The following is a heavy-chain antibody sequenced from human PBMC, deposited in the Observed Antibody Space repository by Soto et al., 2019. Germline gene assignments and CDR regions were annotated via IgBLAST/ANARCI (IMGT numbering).Heavy chain of an antibody. CDR3: AREDTAMVSGFDP. CDR2: IYPGDSDT. D-gene: IGHD5-18*01. V-gene: IGHV5-51*01. Sequence: PGESLKISRKGSGYSFTSYWIGWVRQMPGKGLEWMGIIYPGDSDTRYSPSFQGQVTISADKSISTAYLQWSSLKASDTAMYYCAREDTAMVSGFDPWGQGTLVTVSS. J-gene: IGHJ5*02. CDR1: GYSFTSYW.